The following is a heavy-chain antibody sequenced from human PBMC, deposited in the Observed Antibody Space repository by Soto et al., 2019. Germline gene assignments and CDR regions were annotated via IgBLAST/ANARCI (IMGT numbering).Heavy chain of an antibody. Sequence: GGSLRLSCAGSGFTFSNYWIHWVRLVPGRGLVWISHITKDGNSLSYAESVKGRFTISRDNSKNTVYLQMNSLRPEDTAVSYCAKPLGLLRRAMAQGSDYWGQGTLVTVSS. CDR2: ITKDGNSL. CDR3: AKPLGLLRRAMAQGSDY. V-gene: IGHV3-74*01. J-gene: IGHJ4*02. D-gene: IGHD5-18*01. CDR1: GFTFSNYW.